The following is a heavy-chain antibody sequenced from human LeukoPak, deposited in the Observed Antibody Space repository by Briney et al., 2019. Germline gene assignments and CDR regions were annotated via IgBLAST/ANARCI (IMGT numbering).Heavy chain of an antibody. CDR2: ISSSSSYI. CDR1: GSTFSSYS. CDR3: ATLYSSGWYLDY. D-gene: IGHD6-19*01. V-gene: IGHV3-21*01. Sequence: GGSLRLSCAASGSTFSSYSMNWVRQAPGKGLEWVSSISSSSSYIYYADSVKGRFTISRDNAKNSLYLQMNSLRAEDTAVYYCATLYSSGWYLDYWGQGTLVTVSS. J-gene: IGHJ4*02.